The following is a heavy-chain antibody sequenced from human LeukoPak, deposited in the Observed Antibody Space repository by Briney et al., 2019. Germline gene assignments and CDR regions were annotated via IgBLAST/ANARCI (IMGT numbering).Heavy chain of an antibody. Sequence: PSETLSLTCTVSGGSLSSYYWSWIRQPAGRGLEWIGRIYTSGSTNYNPSLKSRVTMSIDTSKNQFSLKLSSVTAADTAVYYCARSPNSSGYYYRAFDIWGQGTMVTVSS. CDR2: IYTSGST. V-gene: IGHV4-4*07. CDR1: GGSLSSYY. D-gene: IGHD3-22*01. CDR3: ARSPNSSGYYYRAFDI. J-gene: IGHJ3*02.